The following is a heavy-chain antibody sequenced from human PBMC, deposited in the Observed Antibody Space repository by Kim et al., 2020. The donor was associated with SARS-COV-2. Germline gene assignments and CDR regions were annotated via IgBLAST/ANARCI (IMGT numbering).Heavy chain of an antibody. V-gene: IGHV3-23*01. Sequence: GGSLRLSCATSGFTFSSYAMSWVRQAPGKGLEWVSVISNSGGSTYYADSVKGRFTISRDNSKNTLYLQMSSLRAEDTAVYYCANQETVMKARLLDYWGQGTLVTVSS. CDR1: GFTFSSYA. J-gene: IGHJ4*02. CDR3: ANQETVMKARLLDY. CDR2: ISNSGGST. D-gene: IGHD6-6*01.